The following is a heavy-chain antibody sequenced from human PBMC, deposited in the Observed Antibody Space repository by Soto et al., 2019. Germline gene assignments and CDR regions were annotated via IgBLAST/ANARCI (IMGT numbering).Heavy chain of an antibody. J-gene: IGHJ4*02. CDR1: GFIFSSYG. Sequence: QVQLVESGGGVVQPGRSLRLSCAASGFIFSSYGMHWVLQAPGKGLELVAVISYEGSHTYYADSVKGRFTITRDNSKNTLYLQMNSLRPEDTAVYYCAKEVHCGGGSCSWSEGFDYWGQGTLLTVSS. CDR2: ISYEGSHT. D-gene: IGHD2-15*01. V-gene: IGHV3-30*18. CDR3: AKEVHCGGGSCSWSEGFDY.